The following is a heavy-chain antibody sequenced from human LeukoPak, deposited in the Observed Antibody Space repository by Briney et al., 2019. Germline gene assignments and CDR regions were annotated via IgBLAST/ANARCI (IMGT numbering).Heavy chain of an antibody. CDR2: IYTSGST. CDR3: ARDEGQSGSTSCYDY. J-gene: IGHJ4*02. CDR1: GGSISSYY. V-gene: IGHV4-4*07. Sequence: PSETLSLTCTVSGGSISSYYWSWIRQPAGKGLEWIGRIYTSGSTNYNPSLKSRVTMSVDTSKNQFSLKLSSVTAADTAVYYCARDEGQSGSTSCYDYWGQGTLVTVSS. D-gene: IGHD2-2*01.